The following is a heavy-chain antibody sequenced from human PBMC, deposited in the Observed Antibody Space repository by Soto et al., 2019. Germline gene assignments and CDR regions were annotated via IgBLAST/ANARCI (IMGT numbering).Heavy chain of an antibody. CDR1: GYTFTDYG. D-gene: IGHD2-2*02. Sequence: GASVKVSCKTSGYTFTDYGISWVRQAPGQGLEWMGWISTAHSDVGYAQKFQGRFTMTTDKSMSTAYMELRSLTSDDTTVYFCARDLTYIRQYWGQGTLVTVSS. J-gene: IGHJ4*02. CDR2: ISTAHSDV. CDR3: ARDLTYIRQY. V-gene: IGHV1-18*01.